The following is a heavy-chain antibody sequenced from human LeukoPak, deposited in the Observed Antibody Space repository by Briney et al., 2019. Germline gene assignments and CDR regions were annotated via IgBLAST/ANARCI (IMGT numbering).Heavy chain of an antibody. CDR3: ARDLRGSRDY. J-gene: IGHJ4*02. D-gene: IGHD2-15*01. V-gene: IGHV3-74*01. Sequence: GGSLRLSCAASGFTFSTYWMHWVRQAPGKGLVWVSRINRDGSSTSYADSVKGRFTISRDNAENTLHLQMSSLRAEDTAVYYCARDLRGSRDYWGQGTRVTVSS. CDR1: GFTFSTYW. CDR2: INRDGSST.